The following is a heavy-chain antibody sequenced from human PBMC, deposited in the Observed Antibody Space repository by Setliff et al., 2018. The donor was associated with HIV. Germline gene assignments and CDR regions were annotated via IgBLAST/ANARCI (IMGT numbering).Heavy chain of an antibody. CDR3: ARLTYYYDTSGPAAAFDI. CDR2: IYNSGST. D-gene: IGHD3-22*01. V-gene: IGHV4-31*03. Sequence: PSETLSLTCNVSGGSISSGGFYWNWIRQHPGKGLEWIGYIYNSGSTYYSPSLQSRLTISVDTSKNQLSLKLTSVTAADTAVYYCARLTYYYDTSGPAAAFDIWGQGTMVTV. J-gene: IGHJ3*02. CDR1: GGSISSGGFY.